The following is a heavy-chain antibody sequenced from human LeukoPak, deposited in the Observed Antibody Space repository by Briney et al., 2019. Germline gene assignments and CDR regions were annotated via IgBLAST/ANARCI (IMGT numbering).Heavy chain of an antibody. CDR2: ISWNSGSI. J-gene: IGHJ4*02. V-gene: IGHV3-9*01. CDR3: AKGETYDFWSGYFVY. Sequence: PGGSLRLSCAGSGFTFDDYAMHWVRQAPGKGLEWVSGISWNSGSIGYADSVKGRFTISRDNAKNSLYLQMSSLRAEDTALYYCAKGETYDFWSGYFVYWGQGTLVTVSP. D-gene: IGHD3-3*01. CDR1: GFTFDDYA.